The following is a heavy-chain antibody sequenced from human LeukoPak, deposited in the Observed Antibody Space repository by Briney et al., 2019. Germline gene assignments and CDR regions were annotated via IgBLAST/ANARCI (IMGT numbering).Heavy chain of an antibody. CDR2: INGYNGNT. CDR3: ATHPRRGSWYVGYYYYGMDV. J-gene: IGHJ6*02. D-gene: IGHD6-13*01. Sequence: ASVKVSCKASGYTFTNFGITWVRQAPGQGLEWMGWINGYNGNTNYAQNVQGRVTMTTDTSTSTAYMELSSLRSEDTAVYYCATHPRRGSWYVGYYYYGMDVWGQGTTVTVSS. CDR1: GYTFTNFG. V-gene: IGHV1-18*01.